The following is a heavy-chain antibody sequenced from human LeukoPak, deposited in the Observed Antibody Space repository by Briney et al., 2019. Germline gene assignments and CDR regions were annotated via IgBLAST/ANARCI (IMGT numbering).Heavy chain of an antibody. CDR3: ARGETAAVTSFDS. J-gene: IGHJ4*02. D-gene: IGHD6-13*01. Sequence: ASVKVSCKASGYTFTSYGISWVRQAPGQGLEWMGWISAYNGNTNYAQKFQGRVTITADKSTTTAYMELRSLRSEDTAIYYCARGETAAVTSFDSWGQGAQVTVSS. CDR1: GYTFTSYG. CDR2: ISAYNGNT. V-gene: IGHV1-18*01.